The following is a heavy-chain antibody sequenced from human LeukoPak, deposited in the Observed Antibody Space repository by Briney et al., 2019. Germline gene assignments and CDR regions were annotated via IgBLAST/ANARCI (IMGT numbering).Heavy chain of an antibody. CDR2: ISGSGGST. CDR1: GFTFSSYA. CDR3: AKHSWWSGYFYFLPFDY. Sequence: PGGSLRLSCAASGFTFSSYAMSWVRQAPGKGLEWVSAISGSGGSTYYADSVKGRLTISRDNSKNTLYLQMNSLRVEDTAVYYCAKHSWWSGYFYFLPFDYWGQGTLVTVSS. V-gene: IGHV3-23*01. D-gene: IGHD3-3*01. J-gene: IGHJ4*02.